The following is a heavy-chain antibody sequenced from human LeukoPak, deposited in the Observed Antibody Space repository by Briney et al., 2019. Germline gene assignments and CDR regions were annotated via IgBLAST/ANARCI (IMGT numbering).Heavy chain of an antibody. CDR1: GGSISSYY. J-gene: IGHJ4*02. D-gene: IGHD2-21*02. Sequence: PSETLSLTCTVSGGSISSYYWSWIRQPPGKGLEWIGEINHSGSTNYNPSLKSRVTISVDTSKNQFSLKLSSVTAADTAVYYCARDLGGDLDYWGQGTLVTVSS. CDR3: ARDLGGDLDY. V-gene: IGHV4-34*01. CDR2: INHSGST.